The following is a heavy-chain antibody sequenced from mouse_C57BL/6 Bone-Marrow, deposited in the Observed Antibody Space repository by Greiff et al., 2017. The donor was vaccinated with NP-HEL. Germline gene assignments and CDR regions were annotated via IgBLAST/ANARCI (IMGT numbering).Heavy chain of an antibody. CDR3: GREEGGCAMDY. Sequence: EVMLVESGGGLVQPGGSLKLSCAASGFTFSDYGMAWVRQAPRKGPEWVAFISNLAYSIYYADTVTGRFTISRENAKNTLYLEMSSLRSEDTAMYYCGREEGGCAMDYWGQGTSVTVSS. CDR2: ISNLAYSI. J-gene: IGHJ4*01. D-gene: IGHD1-1*02. V-gene: IGHV5-15*04. CDR1: GFTFSDYG.